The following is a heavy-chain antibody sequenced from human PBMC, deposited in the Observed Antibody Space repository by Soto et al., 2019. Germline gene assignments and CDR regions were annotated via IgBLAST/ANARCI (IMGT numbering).Heavy chain of an antibody. J-gene: IGHJ3*02. D-gene: IGHD2-15*01. CDR3: ARDRLGIVVVVATPPTDAFDI. Sequence: GGSLRLSCAASGFTFSSYSMNWVRQAPGKGLEWVSYISSSSTIYYADSVKGRFTISRDNAKNSLYLQMNSLRAEDTAVYYCARDRLGIVVVVATPPTDAFDIWGQGTMVTVSS. CDR2: ISSSSTI. CDR1: GFTFSSYS. V-gene: IGHV3-48*01.